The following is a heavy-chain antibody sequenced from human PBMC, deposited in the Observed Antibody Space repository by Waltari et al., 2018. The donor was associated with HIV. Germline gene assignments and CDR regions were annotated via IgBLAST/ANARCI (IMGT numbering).Heavy chain of an antibody. J-gene: IGHJ5*02. D-gene: IGHD5-12*01. Sequence: QLQESGPGLVKPSQTLSLTCTVSGGSLSSGSYHWSWIRQPAGKGLEWIGRLYTSGSTDYNPSLKSRATISGDTSKNQFSLKLSSVTAADTAVYYCARGVVGGYDLGNNWFDPWGQGTLVTVSS. CDR2: LYTSGST. V-gene: IGHV4-61*02. CDR1: GGSLSSGSYH. CDR3: ARGVVGGYDLGNNWFDP.